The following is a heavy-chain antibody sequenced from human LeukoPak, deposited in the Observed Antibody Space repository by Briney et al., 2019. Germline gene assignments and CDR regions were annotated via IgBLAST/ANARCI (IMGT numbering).Heavy chain of an antibody. CDR3: AKDPIAAAGNYFDY. CDR1: GFTFTSYA. Sequence: ARGSLRLSCAASGFTFTSYAMTWVRQAPGKGLEWVSAIIGSGVSTFYADSVKGQFTISRDNSKNTLYLQLNSLRAEDTAIYYCAKDPIAAAGNYFDYWGQGTLVTVSS. V-gene: IGHV3-23*01. J-gene: IGHJ4*02. D-gene: IGHD6-13*01. CDR2: IIGSGVST.